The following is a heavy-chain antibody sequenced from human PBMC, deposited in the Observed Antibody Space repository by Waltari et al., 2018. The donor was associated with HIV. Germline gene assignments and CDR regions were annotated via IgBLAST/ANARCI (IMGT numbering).Heavy chain of an antibody. J-gene: IGHJ4*02. V-gene: IGHV1-18*01. Sequence: QVQLGQSGAEVKKPGASVKLSCKASGYTFTNYPISWVRQAPRQGLEWMGWISAYNGNTNYAQKLQGRVTMTTDTSTSTAYMELRSLRSDDTAVYYCARLKVGYTGSGSEYWGQGTLVTVSS. D-gene: IGHD1-26*01. CDR1: GYTFTNYP. CDR2: ISAYNGNT. CDR3: ARLKVGYTGSGSEY.